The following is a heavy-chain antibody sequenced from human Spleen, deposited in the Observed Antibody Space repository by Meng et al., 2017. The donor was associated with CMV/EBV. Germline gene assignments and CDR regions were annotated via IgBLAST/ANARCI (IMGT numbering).Heavy chain of an antibody. Sequence: SETLSLTCTVSGGSISSYYWSWIRQPPGKGLEWIGYIYYSGSTNYNPSLKSRVTISVDTSKNQFSLKLSPVTAADTAVYYCARSGWLRSYFDYWGQGTLVTVSS. J-gene: IGHJ4*02. CDR3: ARSGWLRSYFDY. CDR2: IYYSGST. CDR1: GGSISSYY. D-gene: IGHD5-12*01. V-gene: IGHV4-59*01.